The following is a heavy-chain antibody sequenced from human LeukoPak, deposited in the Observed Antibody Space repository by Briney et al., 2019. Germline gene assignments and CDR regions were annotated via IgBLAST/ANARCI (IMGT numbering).Heavy chain of an antibody. J-gene: IGHJ3*02. V-gene: IGHV4-59*01. CDR1: GGSISSYY. D-gene: IGHD6-19*01. CDR2: IYYSGST. Sequence: SETLSLTCTVSGGSISSYYWSWIRQPPRKGLEWIGYIYYSGSTNYNPSLKSRVTISVDTSKNQFSLKLSSVTAADTAVHYCARERAGAFDIWGQGTMVTVSS. CDR3: ARERAGAFDI.